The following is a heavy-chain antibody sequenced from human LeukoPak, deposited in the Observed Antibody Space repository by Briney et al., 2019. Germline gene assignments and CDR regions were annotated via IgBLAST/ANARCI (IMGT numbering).Heavy chain of an antibody. CDR3: ARAWIVVVPAAIPVNWFDP. CDR2: INPNSGGT. D-gene: IGHD2-2*02. J-gene: IGHJ5*02. CDR1: GYTFTGYY. V-gene: IGHV1-2*02. Sequence: GASVKVSCKASGYTFTGYYMHWVRQAPGQGLEWMGWINPNSGGTNYAQKFQGRVIMTRDTSISTAYMELSRLRSDDTAVYYCARAWIVVVPAAIPVNWFDPWGQGTLVTVSS.